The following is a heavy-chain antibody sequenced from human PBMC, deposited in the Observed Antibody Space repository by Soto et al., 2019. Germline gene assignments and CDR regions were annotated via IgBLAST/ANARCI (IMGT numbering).Heavy chain of an antibody. Sequence: GGSMRLSCAASGFTFSRYAMHWVRQAPGKGLEWVAVISYDGRNKYYADSVKGRFTISRDNSKNTLYLEMNSLRVEDTAVYHCVRDTAYCSGGTCYSSHDMDVWGQGTTFTVSS. CDR3: VRDTAYCSGGTCYSSHDMDV. J-gene: IGHJ6*02. CDR2: ISYDGRNK. V-gene: IGHV3-30*04. D-gene: IGHD2-15*01. CDR1: GFTFSRYA.